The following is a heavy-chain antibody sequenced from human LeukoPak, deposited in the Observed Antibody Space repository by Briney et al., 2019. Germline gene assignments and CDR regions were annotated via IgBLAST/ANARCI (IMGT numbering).Heavy chain of an antibody. J-gene: IGHJ4*02. D-gene: IGHD3-22*01. Sequence: SETLSLTCTVSGDSISSSSYYWGWIRQPPGRGLEWIGTIYYSGSTYYNPSLKSRVTISVDTSKNQFSLNLISVAAADTAVYYCARQWVSDYYDNSCYYAIDYWGQGTLVTVSS. CDR1: GDSISSSSYY. CDR3: ARQWVSDYYDNSCYYAIDY. V-gene: IGHV4-39*01. CDR2: IYYSGST.